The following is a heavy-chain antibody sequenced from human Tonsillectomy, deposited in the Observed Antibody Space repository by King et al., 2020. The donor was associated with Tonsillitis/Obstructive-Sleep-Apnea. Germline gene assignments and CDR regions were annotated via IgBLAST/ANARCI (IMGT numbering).Heavy chain of an antibody. J-gene: IGHJ4*02. CDR2: INHSGST. CDR1: GGSFSGYY. D-gene: IGHD2-15*01. CDR3: ARVGGYCSGGSCSFDY. Sequence: VQLQQWGAGLLKPSETLSLTCAVYGGSFSGYYWSWIRQPPGKGLEWIGEINHSGSTNYNPSLKSRVTISVDTSKNQFSLKLSSVTAADTAVYYCARVGGYCSGGSCSFDYRGQGTLVTVSS. V-gene: IGHV4-34*01.